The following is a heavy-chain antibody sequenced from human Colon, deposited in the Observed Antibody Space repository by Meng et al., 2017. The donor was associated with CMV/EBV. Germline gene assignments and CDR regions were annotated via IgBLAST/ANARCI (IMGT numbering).Heavy chain of an antibody. V-gene: IGHV3-30*04. Sequence: GGSLRLSCAASGFTFSSYAMHWVRQAPGKGLEWVAVISYDGSNKYYADSVKGRFTISRDNSKNTLYLQMNSLRAEDTAVYYCATGKAVAGKSYYYYGMGLWGQGTTVTVSS. CDR1: GFTFSSYA. CDR3: ATGKAVAGKSYYYYGMGL. D-gene: IGHD6-19*01. CDR2: ISYDGSNK. J-gene: IGHJ6*02.